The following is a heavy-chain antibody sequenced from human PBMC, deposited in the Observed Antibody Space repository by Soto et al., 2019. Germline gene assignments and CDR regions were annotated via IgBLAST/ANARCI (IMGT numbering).Heavy chain of an antibody. D-gene: IGHD6-13*01. V-gene: IGHV4-31*03. CDR3: ARDRYSRENWFXP. CDR2: IYYSGST. CDR1: GGSISSGGYY. Sequence: SETLSLTCTVSGGSISSGGYYWSWIRQHPGKGLEWIGYIYYSGSTYYNPSLKSRVTISVDTSKNQFSLKLSSVTAADTAVFYCARDRYSRENWFXPWGQGTLVTVSS. J-gene: IGHJ5*02.